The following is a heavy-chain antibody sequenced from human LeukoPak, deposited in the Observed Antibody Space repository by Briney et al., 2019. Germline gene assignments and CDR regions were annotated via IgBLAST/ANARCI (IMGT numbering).Heavy chain of an antibody. CDR3: AQAADSSGYEYFRH. CDR1: GFTFSSYA. Sequence: PGGSLRLSCAASGFTFSSYAMSWLRQAPGKGLEWVSAVTGTGGSTYYADSVKGRFTISRDNSKNTLYLQMNSLRAADTAVYYCAQAADSSGYEYFRHWGQGTLVTVSS. J-gene: IGHJ1*01. V-gene: IGHV3-23*01. D-gene: IGHD3-22*01. CDR2: VTGTGGST.